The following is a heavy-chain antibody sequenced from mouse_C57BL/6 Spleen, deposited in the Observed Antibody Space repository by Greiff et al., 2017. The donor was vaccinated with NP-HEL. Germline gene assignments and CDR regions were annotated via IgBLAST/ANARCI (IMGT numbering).Heavy chain of an antibody. V-gene: IGHV1-82*01. CDR1: GYAFSSSW. CDR3: AKESSFITAGRGGFAY. D-gene: IGHD1-1*01. CDR2: IYPGDGDT. J-gene: IGHJ3*01. Sequence: QVQLQQSGPELVKPGASVKISCKASGYAFSSSWMHWVKQRPGKGLEWIGRIYPGDGDTNYNGKFKGKATLTADKSSSTAYMQLSSLTSEDSAVYLCAKESSFITAGRGGFAYWGQGTLVTVSA.